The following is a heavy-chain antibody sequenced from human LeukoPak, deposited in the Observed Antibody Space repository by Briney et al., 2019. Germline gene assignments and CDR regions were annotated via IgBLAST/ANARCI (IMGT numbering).Heavy chain of an antibody. CDR1: GGSISSYY. V-gene: IGHV4-59*12. Sequence: SETLSLTCTVSGGSISSYYWSWIRQPPGKGLEWIGHIYYSGNTNYNPSLKSRVTISVDTSKNQFSLKLSSVTAADTAVYYCAGYEDEAKRNWFDPGGQGTLVTVSS. CDR2: IYYSGNT. CDR3: AGYEDEAKRNWFDP. J-gene: IGHJ5*02. D-gene: IGHD3-16*01.